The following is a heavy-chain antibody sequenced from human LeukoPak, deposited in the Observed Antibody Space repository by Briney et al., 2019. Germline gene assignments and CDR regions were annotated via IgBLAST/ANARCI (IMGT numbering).Heavy chain of an antibody. D-gene: IGHD3-22*01. CDR1: GGSISSYY. Sequence: SETLSLTCTVSGGSISSYYWSWIRQPPGKGLEWIGYIYYSGSTNYNPSLKSRVTISVDTSKNQFSLKLSSVTAADTAVYYCAVIADGNYYGSSGSDSPPDYWGQGTLVTVSS. J-gene: IGHJ4*02. CDR2: IYYSGST. CDR3: AVIADGNYYGSSGSDSPPDY. V-gene: IGHV4-59*12.